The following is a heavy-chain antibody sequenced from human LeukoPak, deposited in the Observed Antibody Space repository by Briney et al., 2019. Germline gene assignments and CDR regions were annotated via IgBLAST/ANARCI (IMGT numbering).Heavy chain of an antibody. Sequence: SVKVSCKASGGTFSSYAISWVRQAPGQGLEWMGGIIPIFGTANYAQKFQGRVTITTDESTSTAYMELSSLRSEDTAVYYCARAIRRNLAAADTVDAFDIWGQGTMVTVSS. CDR1: GGTFSSYA. CDR2: IIPIFGTA. D-gene: IGHD6-13*01. CDR3: ARAIRRNLAAADTVDAFDI. J-gene: IGHJ3*02. V-gene: IGHV1-69*05.